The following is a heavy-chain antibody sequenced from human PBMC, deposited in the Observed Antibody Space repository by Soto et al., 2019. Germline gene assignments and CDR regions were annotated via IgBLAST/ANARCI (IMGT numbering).Heavy chain of an antibody. CDR3: ARDSGPLEGHYYGMDV. J-gene: IGHJ6*02. V-gene: IGHV5-10-1*01. CDR1: GDSLTSYW. D-gene: IGHD3-22*01. Sequence: ESLKISCKGSGDSLTSYWISWVRQIPGKGLEWMGRIDPSDSYTNYSPSFQGHVTISADNAKNSLYLQMNSLRAEDTAVYYCARDSGPLEGHYYGMDVWGQGTTVTVSS. CDR2: IDPSDSYT.